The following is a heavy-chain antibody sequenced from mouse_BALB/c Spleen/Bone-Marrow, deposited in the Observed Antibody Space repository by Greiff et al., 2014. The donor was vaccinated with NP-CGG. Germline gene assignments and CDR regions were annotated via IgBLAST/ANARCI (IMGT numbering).Heavy chain of an antibody. J-gene: IGHJ4*01. CDR3: ARKLGPSDPSDY. V-gene: IGHV1-54*01. CDR2: INPGSGAT. CDR1: GYAFTNYL. Sequence: QVQLQQPGADLVRPGTSVKVSCKASGYAFTNYLIEWVKQRPGQGLEWIGVINPGSGATNYNEKFKGEATPTAGKSSSTAYMQLSSLTSDDSAVYFCARKLGPSDPSDYWGQGTSVTVSS. D-gene: IGHD4-1*01.